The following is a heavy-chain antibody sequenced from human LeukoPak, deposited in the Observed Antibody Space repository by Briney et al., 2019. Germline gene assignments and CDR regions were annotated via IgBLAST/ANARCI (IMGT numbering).Heavy chain of an antibody. D-gene: IGHD1-26*01. Sequence: GGSLRLSCAASGFNFRSYWMRWVRQAPGKGLEWVANIKEDGSKKYYVDSVKGRFTISRDNAENSLYLQMNSLRVEDTAVYYCARGSAWERGSYDYWGQGTLVTVSS. V-gene: IGHV3-7*05. J-gene: IGHJ4*02. CDR2: IKEDGSKK. CDR1: GFNFRSYW. CDR3: ARGSAWERGSYDY.